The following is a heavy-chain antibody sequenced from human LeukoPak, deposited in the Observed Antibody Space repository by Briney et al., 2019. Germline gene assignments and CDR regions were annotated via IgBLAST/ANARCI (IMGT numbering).Heavy chain of an antibody. CDR3: ARGRSYFDY. CDR2: INRSGSP. Sequence: SETLPLTCAVFGGSLSGYYWSWIRQPPGKGLEWIAEINRSGSPNYNPSLKSRVTISVDTSKNQFSLKLSSVTAADTAVYYCARGRSYFDYWGQGTLVTVSS. V-gene: IGHV4-34*01. J-gene: IGHJ4*02. CDR1: GGSLSGYY.